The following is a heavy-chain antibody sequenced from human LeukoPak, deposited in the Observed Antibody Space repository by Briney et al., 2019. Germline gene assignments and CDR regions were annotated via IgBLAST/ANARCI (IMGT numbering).Heavy chain of an antibody. V-gene: IGHV4-39*07. CDR1: GGSISSSSYY. J-gene: IGHJ4*02. CDR2: IYYSGST. Sequence: SETLSLTCTVSGGSISSSSYYWGWIRQPPGKGLEWIGSIYYSGSTYYNPSLKSRVTISVDTSKNQFSLKLSSVTAADTAVYYCARYSGSWRPHFDYWGQGTLVTVSS. D-gene: IGHD1-26*01. CDR3: ARYSGSWRPHFDY.